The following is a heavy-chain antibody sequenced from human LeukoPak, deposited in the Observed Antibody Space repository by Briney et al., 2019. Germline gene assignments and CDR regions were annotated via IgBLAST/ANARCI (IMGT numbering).Heavy chain of an antibody. CDR2: IIPIFGTA. CDR1: GYTFTSYG. D-gene: IGHD3-3*01. V-gene: IGHV1-69*05. CDR3: ARATFSDDFWSGYFNWFDP. Sequence: SVKVSCKASGYTFTSYGITWVRQAPGQGPEWMGGIIPIFGTANYAQKFQGRVTITTDESTSTAYMELSSLRSEDTAVYYCARATFSDDFWSGYFNWFDPWGQGTLVTVSS. J-gene: IGHJ5*02.